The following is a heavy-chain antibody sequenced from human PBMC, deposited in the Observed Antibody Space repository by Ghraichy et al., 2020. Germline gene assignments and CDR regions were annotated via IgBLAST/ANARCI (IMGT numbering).Heavy chain of an antibody. Sequence: SQTLSLTCAVYGGSFSGYYWSWIRQPPGKGLEWIVEINHSGSTNYNPSLKSRVTISVDTSKNQFSLKLSSVTAADTAVYYCARGHPQSQRAGIAVAGIKGPRGNWFDPWGQGTLVTVSS. J-gene: IGHJ5*02. CDR1: GGSFSGYY. CDR2: INHSGST. D-gene: IGHD6-19*01. V-gene: IGHV4-34*01. CDR3: ARGHPQSQRAGIAVAGIKGPRGNWFDP.